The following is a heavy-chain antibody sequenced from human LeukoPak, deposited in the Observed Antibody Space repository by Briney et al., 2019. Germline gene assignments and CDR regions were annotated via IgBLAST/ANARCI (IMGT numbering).Heavy chain of an antibody. CDR1: GFTFSSYS. D-gene: IGHD2-15*01. J-gene: IGHJ4*02. CDR3: ARGYCSGGSCYPGAYDY. CDR2: ISSSSSYI. Sequence: AGGSLRLSCAASGFTFSSYSMNWVRQAPGKGLEWVSSISSSSSYIYYADSVKGRFTISRDNAKNSLYLQMNSLRAEDTAVYYCARGYCSGGSCYPGAYDYWGQGTLVTVSS. V-gene: IGHV3-21*01.